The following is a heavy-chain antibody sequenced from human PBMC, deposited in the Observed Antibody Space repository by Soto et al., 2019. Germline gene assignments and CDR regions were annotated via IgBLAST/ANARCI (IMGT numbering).Heavy chain of an antibody. Sequence: ASVKVSCKASGYTLANYGISWVRQAPGQGLEWMGWINTYNGGTNYAQKVQGRVTMTRDTSTSTAYMELSRLRSDDTAVYYCARDYSNTAYTRYYSSSWYELTYWGQGTLVTVSS. CDR3: ARDYSNTAYTRYYSSSWYELTY. D-gene: IGHD6-13*01. V-gene: IGHV1-18*01. J-gene: IGHJ4*02. CDR2: INTYNGGT. CDR1: GYTLANYG.